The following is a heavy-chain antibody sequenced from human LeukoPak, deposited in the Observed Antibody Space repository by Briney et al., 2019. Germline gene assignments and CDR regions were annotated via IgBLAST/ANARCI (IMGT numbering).Heavy chain of an antibody. D-gene: IGHD3-3*01. CDR3: AKKEGGFWGGYYPDY. Sequence: GGSLRLSCAASGFTFSNYAMSWVRQAPGKGLEWVSGISGGGGSTYYADSVKGRFTISRDNSKNTLYLQMNSLRAEDTAVYYCAKKEGGFWGGYYPDYWGQGTLVTVSS. CDR2: ISGGGGST. J-gene: IGHJ4*02. CDR1: GFTFSNYA. V-gene: IGHV3-23*01.